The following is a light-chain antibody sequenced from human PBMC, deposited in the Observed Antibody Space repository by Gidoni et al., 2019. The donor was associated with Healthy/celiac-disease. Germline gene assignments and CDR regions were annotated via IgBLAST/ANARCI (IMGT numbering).Light chain of an antibody. Sequence: EIVLTQSPATLSLSPGERATLSCRASQSVSSYLAWYQQKPGQAPRLLIYDASNRATGIPARFSGSGSGTDFTLTISSLEPEDFAVYYCQQRSNWPPSDTFGPXTKVDIK. J-gene: IGKJ3*01. V-gene: IGKV3-11*01. CDR2: DAS. CDR1: QSVSSY. CDR3: QQRSNWPPSDT.